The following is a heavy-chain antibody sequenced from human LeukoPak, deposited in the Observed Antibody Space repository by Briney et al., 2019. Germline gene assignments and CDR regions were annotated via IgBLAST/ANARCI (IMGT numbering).Heavy chain of an antibody. D-gene: IGHD3-10*01. CDR3: ARGGTMVRGVTPSPYYFDY. CDR1: GYTFTIYY. CDR2: INPSGGST. J-gene: IGHJ4*02. V-gene: IGHV1-2*02. Sequence: GASVKVSRKASGYTFTIYYIHWVRQAPGQGLEWMGLINPSGGSTNYAQKFQGRVTMTRDTSISTAYMELSRLRSDDTAVYYCARGGTMVRGVTPSPYYFDYWGQGTLVTVSS.